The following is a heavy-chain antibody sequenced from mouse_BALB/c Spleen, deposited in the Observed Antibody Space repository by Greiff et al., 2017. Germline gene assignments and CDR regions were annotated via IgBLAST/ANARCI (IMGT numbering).Heavy chain of an antibody. CDR2: IDPETGGT. Sequence: QVQLQQSGAELVRPGASVTLSCKASGYTFTDYEMHWVKQTPVHGLEWIGAIDPETGGTAYNQKFKGKATLTADKSSSTAYMELRSLTSEDSAVYYCTNRQLGLGFAYWGQGTLVTVSA. CDR1: GYTFTDYE. V-gene: IGHV1-15*01. CDR3: TNRQLGLGFAY. J-gene: IGHJ3*01. D-gene: IGHD3-1*01.